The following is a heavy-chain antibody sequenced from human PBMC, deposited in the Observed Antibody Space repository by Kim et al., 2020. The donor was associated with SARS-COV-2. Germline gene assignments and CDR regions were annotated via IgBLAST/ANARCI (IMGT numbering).Heavy chain of an antibody. J-gene: IGHJ4*02. D-gene: IGHD6-13*01. CDR3: ARDPATYRRSGAAAGSFDY. CDR2: ISSSSSYI. Sequence: GGSLRLSCAASGFTFSSYSMNWVRQAPGKGLEWVSSISSSSSYIYYADSVKGRFTISRDNAKNSLYLQMNSLRAEDTAVYYCARDPATYRRSGAAAGSFDYWGQGTLVTVSS. V-gene: IGHV3-21*01. CDR1: GFTFSSYS.